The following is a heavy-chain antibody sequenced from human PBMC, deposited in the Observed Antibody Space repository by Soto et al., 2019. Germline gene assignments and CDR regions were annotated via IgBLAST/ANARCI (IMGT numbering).Heavy chain of an antibody. V-gene: IGHV3-48*02. D-gene: IGHD6-13*01. J-gene: IGHJ4*02. CDR3: ARDPSYGSSWYYYFDY. Sequence: GGSQRLSYVASGFTLNGYAVNWVRQAPGKGLEWVSYISSSSGKIDYADSVKGRFTISRDNAKNSLFLQMNSLRDEDTAVYYCARDPSYGSSWYYYFDYWGQGTPVTVSS. CDR2: ISSSSGKI. CDR1: GFTLNGYA.